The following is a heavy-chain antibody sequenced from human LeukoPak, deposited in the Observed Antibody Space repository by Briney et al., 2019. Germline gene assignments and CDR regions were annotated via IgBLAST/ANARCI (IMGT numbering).Heavy chain of an antibody. J-gene: IGHJ4*02. CDR2: ISYDGSNK. D-gene: IGHD2-2*01. Sequence: GSLRLSCAASGFTFSSYGMHWVRQAPGKGLEWVAVISYDGSNKYYADSVKGRFTISRDNSNNTLYLQMNSLRAEDTAVYYCARGEYQLPQGNWGQGTLVTVSS. CDR3: ARGEYQLPQGN. V-gene: IGHV3-30*03. CDR1: GFTFSSYG.